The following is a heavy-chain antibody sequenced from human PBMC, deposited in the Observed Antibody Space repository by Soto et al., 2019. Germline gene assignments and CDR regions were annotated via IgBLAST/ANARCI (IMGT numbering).Heavy chain of an antibody. CDR2: ISGSGGIT. CDR1: GFTFSSYA. J-gene: IGHJ6*02. V-gene: IGHV3-23*01. Sequence: EVQLLESGGGLVQPGGSLRLSCAASGFTFSSYAMSWVRQAPGKGLEWVSAISGSGGITYYADSVKGRFTISRDNSKNTLYLHMSSLRAEDTAVYYCAKWFGVGYYYGMDVWGQCTTVTVSS. D-gene: IGHD3-10*01. CDR3: AKWFGVGYYYGMDV.